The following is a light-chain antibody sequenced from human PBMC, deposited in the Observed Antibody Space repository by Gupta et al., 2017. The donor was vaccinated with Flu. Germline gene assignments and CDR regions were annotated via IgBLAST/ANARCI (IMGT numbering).Light chain of an antibody. CDR2: DAS. V-gene: IGKV1-39*01. CDR3: QQRDSTPRT. J-gene: IGKJ1*01. CDR1: QNIRTF. Sequence: PSSLSPSVGDRVTITCRTSQNIRTFLNWYQQTPGKAPNLLIFDASRVQSGVPSRFSGSGSGTDFTLTIRSRQPEESATYYCQQRDSTPRTFGRGTTLEI.